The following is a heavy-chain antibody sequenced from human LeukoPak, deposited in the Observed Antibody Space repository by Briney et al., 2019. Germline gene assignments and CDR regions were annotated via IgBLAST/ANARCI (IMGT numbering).Heavy chain of an antibody. V-gene: IGHV3-23*01. D-gene: IGHD2-2*01. CDR1: GFTFSSYA. J-gene: IGHJ3*02. CDR2: ISGSGGST. CDR3: AKEGPIVVVPAAPWAFDI. Sequence: GGSLRLSCAASGFTFSSYAMSWVRQAPGKGLEWVSAISGSGGSTYYADSVKGRFTISRDNSKNTLYLQMNSLRAEDTAVYYCAKEGPIVVVPAAPWAFDIWGQGTMVTVSS.